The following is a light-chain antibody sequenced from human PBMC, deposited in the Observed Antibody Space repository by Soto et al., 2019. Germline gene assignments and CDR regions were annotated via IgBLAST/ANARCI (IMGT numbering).Light chain of an antibody. Sequence: QSLLALPAAVPGSPGQSSTISCTGTSSDVGSYNYVSWYQQHPGKAPKLMIYEVSNRPSGVSNRFSGSKSGNTASLTISGLQAEDEADYYCSSYTSSSTPCVFGTGTKVTVL. CDR3: SSYTSSSTPCV. J-gene: IGLJ1*01. CDR2: EVS. CDR1: SSDVGSYNY. V-gene: IGLV2-14*01.